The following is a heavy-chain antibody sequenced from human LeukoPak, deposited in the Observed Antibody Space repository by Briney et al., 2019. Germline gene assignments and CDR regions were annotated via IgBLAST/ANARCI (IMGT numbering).Heavy chain of an antibody. CDR2: INPSGGST. V-gene: IGHV1-46*01. J-gene: IGHJ6*02. CDR3: ARDYLSAVTTSRGPPSYYYGMDV. Sequence: ASVKVSCKASGYTFTSYYMHWVRQAPGQGLEWMGIINPSGGSTSYAQKFQGRVTMTRDTSTSTVYMELSSLRSEDTAVYYCARDYLSAVTTSRGPPSYYYGMDVWGQGTTVTVSS. CDR1: GYTFTSYY. D-gene: IGHD4-17*01.